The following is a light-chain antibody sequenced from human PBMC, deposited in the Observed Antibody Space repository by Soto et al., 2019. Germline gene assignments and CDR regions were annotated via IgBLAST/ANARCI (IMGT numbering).Light chain of an antibody. V-gene: IGKV3-15*01. CDR3: QQHNNWPPWT. CDR1: QSVSSN. J-gene: IGKJ1*01. CDR2: GAS. Sequence: EIVMTQSPATLSASPGERATLSCRASQSVSSNLAWYQQKPGQAPRLLMYGASTRATGIPDRFSGSGSGTEFTLTISSLLSEDFAVYYCQQHNNWPPWTFGQGTKVEIK.